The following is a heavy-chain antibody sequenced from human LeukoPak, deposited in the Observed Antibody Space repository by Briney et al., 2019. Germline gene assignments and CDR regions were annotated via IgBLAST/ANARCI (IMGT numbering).Heavy chain of an antibody. CDR2: ISGSGGST. V-gene: IGHV3-53*01. J-gene: IGHJ6*02. CDR3: ARDLRPVRGVKFYYYGMDV. D-gene: IGHD3-10*01. Sequence: QPGGSLRLSCSTSGLSLSGIYMSWVRQVPGKGPEWVSAISGSGGSTYYADSVKGRFTISRDNSKNTLYLQMNSLRAEDTAVYYCARDLRPVRGVKFYYYGMDVWGQGTTVTVSS. CDR1: GLSLSGIY.